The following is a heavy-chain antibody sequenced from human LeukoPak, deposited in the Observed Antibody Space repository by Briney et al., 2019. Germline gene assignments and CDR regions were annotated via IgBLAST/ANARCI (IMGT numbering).Heavy chain of an antibody. Sequence: GGSLSLSCAASGFTVSSNYMSWDGQAPGKELKWVSVIYSGGATHYSNSVNSRFTISRDNTNNTQFLQMNSLRAEATAAYYCALARDCSSSSCASDPFDCWGQGTLVSVS. CDR2: IYSGGAT. V-gene: IGHV3-53*01. CDR1: GFTVSSNY. CDR3: ALARDCSSSSCASDPFDC. J-gene: IGHJ4*02. D-gene: IGHD2-2*01.